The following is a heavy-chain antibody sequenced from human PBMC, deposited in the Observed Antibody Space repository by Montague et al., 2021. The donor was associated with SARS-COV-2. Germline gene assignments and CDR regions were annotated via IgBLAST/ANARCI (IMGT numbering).Heavy chain of an antibody. Sequence: SLRLSCAASGFTFRDYSMNWVRQAPGKGLEWVSSTSYNGFFIYYADSVKGRFTISRDNADNPLYLQMHSLRVEDTAIYYCTRDLRSSAPTAYWGQGTLVTVS. CDR2: TSYNGFFI. V-gene: IGHV3-21*01. D-gene: IGHD6-6*01. CDR3: TRDLRSSAPTAY. CDR1: GFTFRDYS. J-gene: IGHJ4*02.